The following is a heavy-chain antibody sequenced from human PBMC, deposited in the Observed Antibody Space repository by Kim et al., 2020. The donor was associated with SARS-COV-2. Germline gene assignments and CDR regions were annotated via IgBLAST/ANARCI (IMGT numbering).Heavy chain of an antibody. V-gene: IGHV3-74*01. Sequence: DATNTFYADSVKGRFTISRDNAENTLYLQMTSLRVEDTAVYYCARGDSGPWGQGTLVTVAP. CDR3: ARGDSGP. D-gene: IGHD1-26*01. CDR2: DATNT. J-gene: IGHJ5*02.